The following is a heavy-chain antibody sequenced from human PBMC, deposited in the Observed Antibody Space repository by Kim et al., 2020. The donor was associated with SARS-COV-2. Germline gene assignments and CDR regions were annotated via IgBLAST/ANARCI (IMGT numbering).Heavy chain of an antibody. Sequence: SGKALFTIPRDNSKNTLYLQMNSLRAEDTAVYYCASFPVPRGYYYYGMDVWGQGTTVTVSS. J-gene: IGHJ6*02. CDR3: ASFPVPRGYYYYGMDV. V-gene: IGHV3-23*01.